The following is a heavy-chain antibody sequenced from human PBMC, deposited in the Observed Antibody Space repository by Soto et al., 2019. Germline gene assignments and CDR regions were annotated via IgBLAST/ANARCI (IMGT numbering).Heavy chain of an antibody. D-gene: IGHD5-18*01. J-gene: IGHJ4*02. Sequence: QVQLVQSGAEVKKPGSSVKVSCKASGGTFSSYAISWVRQAPGQGLEWMGGIIPIFGTANYAQKFQGRVTITADESTSTAYMEMSSLRSEDTAVYDCARYRYGYSYFDYWGQGTPVIVSS. CDR2: IIPIFGTA. CDR3: ARYRYGYSYFDY. V-gene: IGHV1-69*12. CDR1: GGTFSSYA.